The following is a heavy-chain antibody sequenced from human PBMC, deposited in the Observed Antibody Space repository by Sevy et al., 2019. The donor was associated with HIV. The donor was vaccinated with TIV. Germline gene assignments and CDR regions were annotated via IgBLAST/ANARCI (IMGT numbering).Heavy chain of an antibody. Sequence: GGSLRLSCAASGFTFSSYSMNWVRQAPGKGLEWVSSISSSSSYIYYADSVKGRFTISRDNAKNSLYLRMNSLRAEDTAVYYCARDAPGYDSSGGLLDAFDIWGQGTMVTVSS. D-gene: IGHD3-22*01. CDR1: GFTFSSYS. CDR2: ISSSSSYI. V-gene: IGHV3-21*01. J-gene: IGHJ3*02. CDR3: ARDAPGYDSSGGLLDAFDI.